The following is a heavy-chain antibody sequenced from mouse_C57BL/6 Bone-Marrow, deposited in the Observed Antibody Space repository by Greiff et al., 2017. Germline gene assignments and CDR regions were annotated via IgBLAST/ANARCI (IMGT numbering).Heavy chain of an antibody. V-gene: IGHV2-5*01. CDR3: AKKGHGTPFAY. CDR2: LWRGGST. J-gene: IGHJ3*01. Sequence: VKVEESGPGLVQPSQSLSITCTVSGFSLTSYGVHWVRQSPGKGLEWLGVLWRGGSTDYNAAFMSRLSITKDNSKSQVFFKMNSLQADDTAIYYCAKKGHGTPFAYWGQGTRVTVSA. D-gene: IGHD4-1*01. CDR1: GFSLTSYG.